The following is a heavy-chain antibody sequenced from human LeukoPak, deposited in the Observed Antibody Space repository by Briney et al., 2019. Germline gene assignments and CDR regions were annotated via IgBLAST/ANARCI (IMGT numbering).Heavy chain of an antibody. CDR3: ARHPVGATPYYFDY. D-gene: IGHD1-26*01. Sequence: PSETLSLTCTVSGGSISSSSYYWGWIRQPPGKGLEWIGSIYNSGSTYYNPSLRSRVTKSVDTSKNQFSLKLSSVTAADTAMYYCARHPVGATPYYFDYWGQGILVTVSS. CDR1: GGSISSSSYY. V-gene: IGHV4-39*01. CDR2: IYNSGST. J-gene: IGHJ4*02.